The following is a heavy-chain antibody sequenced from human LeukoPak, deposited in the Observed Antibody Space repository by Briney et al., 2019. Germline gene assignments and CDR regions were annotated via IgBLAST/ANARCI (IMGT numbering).Heavy chain of an antibody. Sequence: ASVKVSCKASGYTFTSYGISWVRQAPGQGLEWMGWINPNSGGTNYAQKFQGRVTMTRDTSISTAYMELSRLRSDDTAVYYCALITMVRGVIRGVYYFDYWGQGTLVTVSS. CDR3: ALITMVRGVIRGVYYFDY. D-gene: IGHD3-10*01. V-gene: IGHV1-2*02. CDR1: GYTFTSYG. J-gene: IGHJ4*02. CDR2: INPNSGGT.